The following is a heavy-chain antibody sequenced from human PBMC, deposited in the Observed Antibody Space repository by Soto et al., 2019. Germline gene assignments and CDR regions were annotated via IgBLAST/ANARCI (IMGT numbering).Heavy chain of an antibody. CDR2: IFSSGST. V-gene: IGHV4-4*07. D-gene: IGHD5-12*01. Sequence: PSETLSLTCTVSGGSINTFYWSWGRQPAGKGLEWIGRIFSSGSTSFNPSLESRVAMSVDTSKNHFSLNLSSVTAADMAVYYCAREGSYSAYNFAHGIQLWSFDFWGQGAQVTVSS. CDR1: GGSINTFY. CDR3: AREGSYSAYNFAHGIQLWSFDF. J-gene: IGHJ4*02.